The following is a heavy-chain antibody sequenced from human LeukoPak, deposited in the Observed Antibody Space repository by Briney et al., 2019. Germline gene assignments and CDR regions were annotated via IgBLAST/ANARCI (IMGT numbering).Heavy chain of an antibody. D-gene: IGHD4-17*01. CDR1: GFTVSSNY. J-gene: IGHJ4*02. Sequence: GGSLRLSCAASGFTVSSNYMSWVRQAPGKGLEWVSVIYSGGSTYYADSVKGRFTISRDNSKNTLYLQMNSLRAEDTAVYYCARDGDGDSPFDYWGQGTLVAVSS. V-gene: IGHV3-53*01. CDR2: IYSGGST. CDR3: ARDGDGDSPFDY.